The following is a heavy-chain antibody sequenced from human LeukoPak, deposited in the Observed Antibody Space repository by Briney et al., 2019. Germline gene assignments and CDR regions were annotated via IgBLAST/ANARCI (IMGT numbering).Heavy chain of an antibody. J-gene: IGHJ4*02. V-gene: IGHV3-33*01. CDR1: GFTXXSYG. D-gene: IGHD3-22*01. Sequence: XLXXXXSGFTXXSYGMHWVRQAPGKGLEWVAVIWYDGSNKYYADSVKGRFTISRDNSKNTLYLQMNSLRAEDTAVYYCAGGPSYDSSGYYSGWGQGTLVTVSS. CDR2: IWYDGSNK. CDR3: AGGPSYDSSGYYSG.